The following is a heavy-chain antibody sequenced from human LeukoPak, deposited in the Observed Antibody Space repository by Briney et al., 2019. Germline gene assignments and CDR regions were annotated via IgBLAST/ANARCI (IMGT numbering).Heavy chain of an antibody. D-gene: IGHD5-18*01. CDR2: ISYDGSNK. CDR1: GFTFSSYA. J-gene: IGHJ4*02. CDR3: AGRGYSYIDY. Sequence: GGSLRLSCAASGFTFSSYAMHWVRQAPGKGLEWVAVISYDGSNKYYADSVKGRFTISRDNSKNTLYLQMNSLRAEDTAVYYCAGRGYSYIDYWGQGTLVTVSS. V-gene: IGHV3-30*04.